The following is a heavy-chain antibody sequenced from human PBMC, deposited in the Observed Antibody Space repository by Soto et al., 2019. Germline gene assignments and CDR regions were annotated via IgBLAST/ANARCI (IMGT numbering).Heavy chain of an antibody. V-gene: IGHV4-59*01. CDR1: GGSISSYY. CDR2: IYYSGRT. J-gene: IGHJ6*02. D-gene: IGHD6-6*01. CDR3: ARGYRSYSSSSYGMEV. Sequence: SGTLSLTCTVSGGSISSYYWSWIRQPPGKGLEWIGYIYYSGRTNYNPPLKSRVTISVDTSKNQFSLKLSSVTAADTAVYDGARGYRSYSSSSYGMEVWGQGNTVTV.